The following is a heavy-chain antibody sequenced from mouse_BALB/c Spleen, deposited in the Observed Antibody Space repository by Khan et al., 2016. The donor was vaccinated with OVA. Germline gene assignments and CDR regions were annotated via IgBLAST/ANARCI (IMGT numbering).Heavy chain of an antibody. V-gene: IGHV3-2*02. CDR3: TRKDYYDYDPFPY. CDR1: GYSITSEYA. Sequence: EVKLLESGPGLVKPSQSLSLTCTVTGYSITSEYAWNWIRQFPGNKLEWMGYINYSGNTRYNPSLKSRISITRDTSKNQFFLQLNSVTTEDTATYYCTRKDYYDYDPFPYWGQGTLVTVS. J-gene: IGHJ3*01. D-gene: IGHD2-4*01. CDR2: INYSGNT.